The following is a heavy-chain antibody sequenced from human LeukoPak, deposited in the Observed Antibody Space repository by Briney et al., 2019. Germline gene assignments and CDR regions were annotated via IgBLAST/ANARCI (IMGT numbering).Heavy chain of an antibody. J-gene: IGHJ4*02. D-gene: IGHD4-17*01. V-gene: IGHV1-8*03. CDR3: ARVGHDYGDYGSILPFDY. CDR1: GGTFSSYA. CDR2: MNPNSGNT. Sequence: ASVKVSCKASGGTFSSYAISWVRQAPGQGLEWMGWMNPNSGNTGYAQKFQGRVTITRNTSISTAYMELSSLRSEDTAVYYCARVGHDYGDYGSILPFDYWGQGTLVTVSS.